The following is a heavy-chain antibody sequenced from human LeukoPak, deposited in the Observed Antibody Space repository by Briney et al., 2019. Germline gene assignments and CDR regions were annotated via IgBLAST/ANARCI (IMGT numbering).Heavy chain of an antibody. CDR3: AKDYLTGYSSSWYGDY. V-gene: IGHV3-30*02. J-gene: IGHJ4*02. Sequence: GGSLRLSCAASGFTFSGYGMHWVRQAPGKGLEWVAFIRYDGSNKYYADSVKGRFTISRDNSKNTLYLQMNSLRAEDTAVYYCAKDYLTGYSSSWYGDYWGQGTLVTVSS. D-gene: IGHD6-13*01. CDR2: IRYDGSNK. CDR1: GFTFSGYG.